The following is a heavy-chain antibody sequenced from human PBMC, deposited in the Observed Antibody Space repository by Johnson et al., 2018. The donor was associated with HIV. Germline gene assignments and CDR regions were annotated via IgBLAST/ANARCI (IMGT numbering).Heavy chain of an antibody. V-gene: IGHV3-30*03. J-gene: IGHJ3*02. Sequence: QVQLVESGRTLVQPGGSLRLSCAVSGFTLTNYGIHWVRQAPDKGLEWVALISYDGSEKYYVDSVKGRFTISRDNAKNSLYLQMNSLGVEDTAVYYCARGHNGALDIWGQGTMLTVSS. CDR1: GFTLTNYG. CDR3: ARGHNGALDI. D-gene: IGHD2-8*01. CDR2: ISYDGSEK.